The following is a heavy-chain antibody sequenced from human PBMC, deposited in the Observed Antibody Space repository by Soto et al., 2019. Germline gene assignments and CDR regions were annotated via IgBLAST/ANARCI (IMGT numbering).Heavy chain of an antibody. CDR1: GFTFTAYW. J-gene: IGHJ6*02. D-gene: IGHD2-21*01. CDR2: IKFDGITA. Sequence: EVQVVESGGGLVQPGGTLRLSCVASGFTFTAYWMHWVRQAPGQGLVWVSRIKFDGITASYADSVNGRFTISRDNAKNTVYLQMDSLRAEDTGMYYCARGIRNYYDADVWGQGTTVTVSS. CDR3: ARGIRNYYDADV. V-gene: IGHV3-74*01.